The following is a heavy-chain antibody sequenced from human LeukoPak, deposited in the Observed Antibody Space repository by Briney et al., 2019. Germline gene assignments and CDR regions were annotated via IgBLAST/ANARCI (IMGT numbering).Heavy chain of an antibody. J-gene: IGHJ4*02. D-gene: IGHD3-3*01. CDR3: TRPPPDFWSGYDSDY. V-gene: IGHV3-73*01. CDR2: IRSKANSYAT. Sequence: PGGSLTLSCAASGFTFSGSAMHWVRQASGKGLEWVGRIRSKANSYATAYAASVKGRFTISRDDSKNTAYLQMNSLKTEDTAVYYCTRPPPDFWSGYDSDYWGQGTLVTVSS. CDR1: GFTFSGSA.